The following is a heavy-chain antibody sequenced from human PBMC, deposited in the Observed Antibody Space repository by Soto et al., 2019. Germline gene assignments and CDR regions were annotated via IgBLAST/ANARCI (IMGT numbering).Heavy chain of an antibody. J-gene: IGHJ5*02. D-gene: IGHD6-19*01. CDR3: ARDTSSGANWFDP. Sequence: ASVKVSCKASGYTFTSYGVSWVRQAPGQGLEWMGWISAYNANTNYAQNFQGRVTMTTDTSTSTAYMELRSLRSDDTAVYYCARDTSSGANWFDPWGQGTQVTVSS. CDR2: ISAYNANT. V-gene: IGHV1-18*01. CDR1: GYTFTSYG.